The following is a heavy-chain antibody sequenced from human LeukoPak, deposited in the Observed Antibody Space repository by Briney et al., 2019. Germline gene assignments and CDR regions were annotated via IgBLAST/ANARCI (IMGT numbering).Heavy chain of an antibody. J-gene: IGHJ4*02. V-gene: IGHV4-34*01. Sequence: SETLSLTCAVYGGSFSGYYWGWIRQPPGKGLEWIGEINHSGSTNYNPSLKSRVTISVDTSKNQFSLKLSSVTAADTAVYYCARGGWLRLYYYDSSGYYCFDYWGQGTLVTVSS. CDR2: INHSGST. CDR1: GGSFSGYY. CDR3: ARGGWLRLYYYDSSGYYCFDY. D-gene: IGHD3-22*01.